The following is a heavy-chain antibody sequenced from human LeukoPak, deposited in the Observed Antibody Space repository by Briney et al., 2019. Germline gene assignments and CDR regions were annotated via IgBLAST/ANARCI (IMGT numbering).Heavy chain of an antibody. CDR3: ATDDVTTGTKTALGY. D-gene: IGHD1-1*01. J-gene: IGHJ4*02. Sequence: ASVKVSCKASGYTFTGYYIHWVRQAPGQGLEWMGWINVDSGDTNYAQKFQERVTINRDMSTSTAYMELSSLRSEDTAVYYCATDDVTTGTKTALGYWGQGTLVTVSS. V-gene: IGHV1-2*02. CDR1: GYTFTGYY. CDR2: INVDSGDT.